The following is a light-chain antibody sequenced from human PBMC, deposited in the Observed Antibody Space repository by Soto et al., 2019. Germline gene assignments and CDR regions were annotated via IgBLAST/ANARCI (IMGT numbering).Light chain of an antibody. V-gene: IGKV1-39*01. Sequence: DIQMTQSPSSLSASVGDRVTITCWASQSVGTYVSWYQQKEGKAPKLLINVASTLQSGVASTFSGSGSGTDFTLAISSLQPEDFATYYCQQSASTPQTFGGGTRVELK. CDR3: QQSASTPQT. CDR2: VAS. CDR1: QSVGTY. J-gene: IGKJ4*01.